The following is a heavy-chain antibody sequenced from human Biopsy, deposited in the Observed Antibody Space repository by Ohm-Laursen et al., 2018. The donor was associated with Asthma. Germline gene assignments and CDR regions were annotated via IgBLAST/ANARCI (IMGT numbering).Heavy chain of an antibody. J-gene: IGHJ4*02. Sequence: PSDTLSLTCTASGVSISSDYWSWIRQPPGKGLEWIGHIYYSGSTNYQPSLKSRVTISVDTSKNQFSLKLRSVTAADAAVYYCARGISRVTGLFDHFDSWGQGTLVTVSS. CDR1: GVSISSDY. CDR2: IYYSGST. V-gene: IGHV4-59*07. CDR3: ARGISRVTGLFDHFDS. D-gene: IGHD2-21*02.